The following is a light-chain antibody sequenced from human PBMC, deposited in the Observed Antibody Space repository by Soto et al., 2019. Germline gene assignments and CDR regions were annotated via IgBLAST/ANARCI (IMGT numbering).Light chain of an antibody. J-gene: IGKJ5*01. CDR1: QSITSS. CDR2: GAS. Sequence: EIVLTQSPGTLSVSPGERATLSCRASQSITSSLAWYQQKPGQAPRLLIYGASTRATGIPARFSGSGSGTEFTLTISSLQSEDFAVYYCQQYNNWPSITFGQGTRLEIK. CDR3: QQYNNWPSIT. V-gene: IGKV3-15*01.